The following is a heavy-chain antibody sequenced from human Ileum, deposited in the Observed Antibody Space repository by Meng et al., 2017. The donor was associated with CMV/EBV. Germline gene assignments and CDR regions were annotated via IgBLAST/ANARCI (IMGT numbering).Heavy chain of an antibody. V-gene: IGHV3-74*01. J-gene: IGHJ3*01. Sequence: GESLKRAWAAAGVTRSSYWMHWVRQAPGKGLEWVSRLNNDGTNTAYADSVKGRFTISRDNAKNSLHLQMSSLRAEDTALYYCARDIVISDAFDVWGQGTMVTVSS. CDR1: GVTRSSYW. D-gene: IGHD2-21*01. CDR2: LNNDGTNT. CDR3: ARDIVISDAFDV.